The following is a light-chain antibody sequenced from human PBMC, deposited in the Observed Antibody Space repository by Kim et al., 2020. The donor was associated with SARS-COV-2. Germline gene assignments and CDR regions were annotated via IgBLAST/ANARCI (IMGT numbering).Light chain of an antibody. CDR2: RNN. J-gene: IGLJ2*01. Sequence: QSVLTQPPSASGTPGQRVTISCSGSSTNIGSNYVYWYQQLPGTAPKLLIYRNNQRPSGVPARFSGSTSGTSASLAISGLRSEDEADYYCAAWDDSLSGGVFGGGTQLTVL. CDR3: AAWDDSLSGGV. V-gene: IGLV1-47*01. CDR1: STNIGSNY.